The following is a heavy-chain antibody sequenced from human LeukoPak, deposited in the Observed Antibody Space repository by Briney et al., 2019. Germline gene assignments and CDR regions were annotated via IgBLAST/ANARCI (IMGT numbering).Heavy chain of an antibody. V-gene: IGHV3-11*01. CDR1: GFTFSDYY. CDR3: ARESAQTGPRRPFDY. CDR2: ISSSGSTI. D-gene: IGHD1-1*01. Sequence: PGGSLRLSCAASGFTFSDYYMSWIRQAPGKVLEWVSYISSSGSTIYYADSVKGRFTISRDNAKNSLYLQMNSLRAEDTAVYYCARESAQTGPRRPFDYWGQGTLVTVSS. J-gene: IGHJ4*02.